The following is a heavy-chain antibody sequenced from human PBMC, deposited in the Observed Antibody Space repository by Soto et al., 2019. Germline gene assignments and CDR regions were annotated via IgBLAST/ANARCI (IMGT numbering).Heavy chain of an antibody. CDR2: ITGSGGDA. J-gene: IGHJ4*02. V-gene: IGHV3-23*01. Sequence: GGSLRLSCAASGFTFSRYTMNWVRQAPGKALERVSTITGSGGDASYADSVKGRFTISRDNSKSALHLQMNSLRAEDTAIYFWAKGGSCGYPDCFIFFAFWGRGILVTVSS. D-gene: IGHD3-22*01. CDR1: GFTFSRYT. CDR3: AKGGSCGYPDCFIFFAF.